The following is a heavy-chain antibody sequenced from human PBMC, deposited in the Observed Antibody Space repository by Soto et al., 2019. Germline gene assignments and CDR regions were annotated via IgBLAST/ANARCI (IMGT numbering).Heavy chain of an antibody. Sequence: ASVKVSCKASGYSFTKYHMHWVRQAPGQGLEWMGWINPGSGVTNQAQKFQGRVTMTRDTSITTTYMELNSLTSDDTAVYYCARVAGHKNARFDTWGQGTLVTVSS. CDR1: GYSFTKYH. D-gene: IGHD1-1*01. CDR3: ARVAGHKNARFDT. V-gene: IGHV1-2*02. J-gene: IGHJ4*02. CDR2: INPGSGVT.